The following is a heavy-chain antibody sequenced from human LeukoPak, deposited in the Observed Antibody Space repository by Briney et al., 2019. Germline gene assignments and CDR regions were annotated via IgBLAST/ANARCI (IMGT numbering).Heavy chain of an antibody. D-gene: IGHD3-9*01. CDR2: ISYDGSNK. J-gene: IGHJ4*02. CDR3: AKEEYDILTGYPTFDY. V-gene: IGHV3-30*18. CDR1: GFTFSSYG. Sequence: GRSLRLSCGASGFTFSSYGMHWVRQAPGKGLEWVAVISYDGSNKYYADSVKGRFTISRDNSKNTLYLQMNSLRAEDTAVYYCAKEEYDILTGYPTFDYWGQGTLVTVSS.